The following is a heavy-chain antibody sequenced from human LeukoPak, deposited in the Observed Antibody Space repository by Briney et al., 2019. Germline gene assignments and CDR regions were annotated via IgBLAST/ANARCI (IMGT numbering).Heavy chain of an antibody. V-gene: IGHV3-48*01. CDR3: ARDDYGDYTLNS. CDR2: ISSSSSTI. D-gene: IGHD4-17*01. Sequence: GGSLRLSCAASGFTFSSYSMNRVRQAPGKGLEWVSYISSSSSTIYYADSVKGRFTISRDNAKNSLYLQMNSLRAEDTAVHYCARDDYGDYTLNSWGQGTLVTVSS. CDR1: GFTFSSYS. J-gene: IGHJ5*02.